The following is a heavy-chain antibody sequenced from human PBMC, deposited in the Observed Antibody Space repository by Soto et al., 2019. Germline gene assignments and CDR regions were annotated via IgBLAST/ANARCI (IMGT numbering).Heavy chain of an antibody. V-gene: IGHV4-39*01. CDR1: GGSISSTSYY. CDR2: IYYSGNS. CDR3: ARLTESSSWYKAHYYYYMDV. J-gene: IGHJ6*03. Sequence: SETLSLTCTVSGGSISSTSYYWGWLRQPPGKGLEWIGSIYYSGNSYYNPSLKNRVTISVDTSKRQFSLRLSSVTAADAAVYYCARLTESSSWYKAHYYYYMDVWGKGTTVTVSS. D-gene: IGHD6-13*01.